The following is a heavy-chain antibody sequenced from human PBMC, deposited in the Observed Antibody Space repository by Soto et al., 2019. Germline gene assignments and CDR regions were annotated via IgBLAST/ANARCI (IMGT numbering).Heavy chain of an antibody. CDR3: ARKPIYHFFAGYYSVDY. CDR2: ISFSGNT. V-gene: IGHV4-61*08. Sequence: SETLSLTCTVSGDSVSGGGYYWTWIRQPPGKGLEWIGDISFSGNTTYNPSLKSRLTISVDTSNNQFSLKLSSVTAADTAVYYCARKPIYHFFAGYYSVDYWGQGTLVTVSS. J-gene: IGHJ4*02. D-gene: IGHD3-9*01. CDR1: GDSVSGGGYY.